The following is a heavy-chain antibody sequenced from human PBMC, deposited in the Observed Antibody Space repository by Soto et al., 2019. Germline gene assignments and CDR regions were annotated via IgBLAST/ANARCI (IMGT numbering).Heavy chain of an antibody. Sequence: ASVKVPCKPSGYTFNTYYLHWLRQAPGQALEWMGVIHPSGGGTTYAQKFLGRVTVTRDTSTTTVFMELSSLRSDDTAVYYCARGGHIAVVTASFDYWGQGTLVTVSS. CDR1: GYTFNTYY. CDR3: ARGGHIAVVTASFDY. J-gene: IGHJ4*02. V-gene: IGHV1-46*02. CDR2: IHPSGGGT. D-gene: IGHD2-21*02.